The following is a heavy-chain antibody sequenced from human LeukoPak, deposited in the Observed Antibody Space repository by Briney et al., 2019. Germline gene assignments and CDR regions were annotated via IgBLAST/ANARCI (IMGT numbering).Heavy chain of an antibody. CDR3: ARAVVRGVIYFDY. V-gene: IGHV4-31*03. CDR2: IYYSGST. Sequence: PSQTLSLTRTVSGGSISSGGYYWSWIRQHPGKGLEWIGYIYYSGSTYYNPSLKSRVTISVDTSKNQFSLKLSSVTAADTAVYYCARAVVRGVIYFDYWGQGTLVTVSS. D-gene: IGHD3-10*01. J-gene: IGHJ4*02. CDR1: GGSISSGGYY.